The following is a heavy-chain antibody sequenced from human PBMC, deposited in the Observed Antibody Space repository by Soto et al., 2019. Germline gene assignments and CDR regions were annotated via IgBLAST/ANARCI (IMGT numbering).Heavy chain of an antibody. CDR1: GFTFSSYW. V-gene: IGHV3-7*03. D-gene: IGHD7-27*01. CDR2: IKQDGSEK. CDR3: ARAYWGSDFDY. Sequence: GGSLRLSCAASGFTFSSYWMSWVRQAPGKGLEWVANIKQDGSEKYYVDSVKGRFTISRDNAKNALYLQMNSLRAEDTAVYYCARAYWGSDFDYWGQGTLVTVSS. J-gene: IGHJ4*02.